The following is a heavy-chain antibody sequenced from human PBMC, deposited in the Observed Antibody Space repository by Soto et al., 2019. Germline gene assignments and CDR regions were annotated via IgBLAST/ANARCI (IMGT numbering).Heavy chain of an antibody. J-gene: IGHJ5*02. CDR2: IKQDGSEK. CDR3: ARHYGDYVVSWFDP. V-gene: IGHV3-7*04. Sequence: EVQLVESGGALVQPGGSLRLSCAVSGFIFSDYWMSWVRQAPGEGLEWVANIKQDGSEKYYVDSVKGRFTISRDNAKNSLYLQMNSLRAEDTAVYYCARHYGDYVVSWFDPWGQGTLVTVSS. CDR1: GFIFSDYW. D-gene: IGHD4-17*01.